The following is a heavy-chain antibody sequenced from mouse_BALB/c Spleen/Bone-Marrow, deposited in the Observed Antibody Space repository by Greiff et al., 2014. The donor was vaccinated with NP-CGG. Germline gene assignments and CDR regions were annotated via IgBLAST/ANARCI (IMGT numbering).Heavy chain of an antibody. J-gene: IGHJ3*01. CDR2: ISSGGSYT. CDR3: ARQYDYDGAWFAY. D-gene: IGHD2-4*01. CDR1: GFTFSSYA. V-gene: IGHV5-9-3*01. Sequence: EVKLEESGGGLVKPGGSLKLSCAASGFTFSSYAMSWVRQTPEKRLEWVATISSGGSYTYYPDKVKGRFTITRDNAKNTLYLQMSSLRSEDEAMYYCARQYDYDGAWFAYWGQGTLVTVSA.